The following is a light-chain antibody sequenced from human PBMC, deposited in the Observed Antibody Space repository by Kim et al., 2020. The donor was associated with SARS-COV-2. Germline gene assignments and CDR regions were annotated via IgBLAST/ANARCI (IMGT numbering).Light chain of an antibody. Sequence: VMTQSPVTLSVSPGERVTLSCRASQTVGSNLAWYQQKPGQGPSLLIYGASTRATGVPVRFSGSGSGTEFTLTISILQSEDFAVYYCQQYNNWPDTFGQGTKLEI. V-gene: IGKV3-15*01. CDR2: GAS. CDR1: QTVGSN. J-gene: IGKJ2*01. CDR3: QQYNNWPDT.